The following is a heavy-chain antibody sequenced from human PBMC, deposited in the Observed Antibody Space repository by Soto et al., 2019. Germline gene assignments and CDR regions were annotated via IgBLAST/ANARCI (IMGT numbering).Heavy chain of an antibody. CDR1: GGSISSGGYY. CDR3: ARSVTP. V-gene: IGHV4-31*03. CDR2: IYYSGST. J-gene: IGHJ5*02. D-gene: IGHD3-10*01. Sequence: VHLQESGPGLVKPSQILSLTCTVSGGSISSGGYYWSWIRQHPGKGLEWIGYIYYSGSTYSIPSLKSRVTIAVDTSKNQFSLKLRYVTAADADVYYCARSVTPWGPGTLVTVSS.